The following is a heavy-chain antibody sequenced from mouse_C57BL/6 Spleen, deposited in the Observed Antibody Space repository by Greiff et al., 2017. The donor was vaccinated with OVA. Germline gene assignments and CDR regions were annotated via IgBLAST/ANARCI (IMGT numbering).Heavy chain of an antibody. Sequence: QVQLKESGAELVKPGASVKMSCKASGYTFTTYPIEWMKQNHGKSLEWIGNFHPYNDDTKYNEKFKGKATLTVEKSSSTVYLELSRLTSDDSAVYYCARGYYYGSIYWYFDVWGTGTTVTVSS. CDR3: ARGYYYGSIYWYFDV. CDR1: GYTFTTYP. CDR2: FHPYNDDT. V-gene: IGHV1-47*01. J-gene: IGHJ1*03. D-gene: IGHD1-1*01.